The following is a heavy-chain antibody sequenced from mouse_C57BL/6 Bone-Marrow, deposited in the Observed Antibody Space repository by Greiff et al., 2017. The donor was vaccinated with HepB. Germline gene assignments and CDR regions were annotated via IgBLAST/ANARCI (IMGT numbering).Heavy chain of an antibody. CDR2: ISDGGSYT. V-gene: IGHV5-4*03. D-gene: IGHD1-1*01. J-gene: IGHJ1*03. CDR1: GFTFSSYA. Sequence: EVMLVESGGGLVKPGGSLKLSCAASGFTFSSYAMSWVRQTPEKRLEWVATISDGGSYTYYPDNVKGRFTISRDNAKNNLYLQMSHLKSEDTAMYYCARGAVVVLRYFDVWGTGTTVTVSS. CDR3: ARGAVVVLRYFDV.